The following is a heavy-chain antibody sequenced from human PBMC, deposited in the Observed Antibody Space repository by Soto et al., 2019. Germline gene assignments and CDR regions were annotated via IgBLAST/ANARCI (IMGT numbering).Heavy chain of an antibody. D-gene: IGHD3-3*01. Sequence: QVQLVQSGAEVKKPGSSVKVSCKASGGTFSSYAISWLRQAPGQGLEWMGGIIPIFGTANYAQKFQGRVTITADESTSTAYMELRRTRTEDTAVYFCARSRITVFGLVISPSWYFDLWGRGPLVTVSS. CDR1: GGTFSSYA. J-gene: IGHJ2*01. CDR2: IIPIFGTA. CDR3: ARSRITVFGLVISPSWYFDL. V-gene: IGHV1-69*12.